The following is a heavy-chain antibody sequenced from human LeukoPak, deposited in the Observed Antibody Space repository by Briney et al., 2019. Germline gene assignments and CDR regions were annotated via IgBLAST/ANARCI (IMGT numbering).Heavy chain of an antibody. CDR2: ISYNSDTI. D-gene: IGHD2-21*02. J-gene: IGHJ2*01. CDR1: GFTFDDYA. V-gene: IGHV3-9*01. CDR3: AKDYCGGDCYSGWYFDL. Sequence: GRSLKPSCAASGFTFDDYAMHWVRQAPGKGLEWVSRISYNSDTIAYADSVKGRFTISRDNAKNSLYLQMNSLRAEDTALYYCAKDYCGGDCYSGWYFDLWGRGTLVTVSS.